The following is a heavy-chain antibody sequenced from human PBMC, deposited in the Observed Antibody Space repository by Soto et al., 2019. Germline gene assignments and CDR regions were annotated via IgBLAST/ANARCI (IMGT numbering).Heavy chain of an antibody. V-gene: IGHV1-8*01. CDR2: MNPNSGST. Sequence: QVQLVQSGAEVKKPGASVKVSCKASGYSFTSYDVNWVRRASGQGLEWMGWMNPNSGSTVIAQKFQGRVTMTRDSSISTAYMELSSLRPDDSAIYYCARVSFNALLRFPFDLWGQGTEVTVSS. J-gene: IGHJ4*02. CDR1: GYSFTSYD. CDR3: ARVSFNALLRFPFDL. D-gene: IGHD5-12*01.